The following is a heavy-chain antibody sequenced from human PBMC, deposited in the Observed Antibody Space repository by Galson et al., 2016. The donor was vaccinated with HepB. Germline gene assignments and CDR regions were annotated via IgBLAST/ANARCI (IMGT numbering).Heavy chain of an antibody. J-gene: IGHJ4*02. D-gene: IGHD1-1*01. CDR3: ARGTLKGTKRAVDY. V-gene: IGHV3-7*01. CDR1: GFTFSSYW. Sequence: SLRLSCAASGFTFSSYWMNWVRQAPGKGLEWVANIHLDGSAKYYVDSVKGRFTISRDNSKHSLYLQMNSRRAEDTAVYYCARGTLKGTKRAVDYWGQGTLGTVSS. CDR2: IHLDGSAK.